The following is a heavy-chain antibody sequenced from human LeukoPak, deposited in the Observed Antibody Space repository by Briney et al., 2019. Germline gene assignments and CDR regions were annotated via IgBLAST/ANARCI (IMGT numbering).Heavy chain of an antibody. J-gene: IGHJ4*02. V-gene: IGHV3-21*01. CDR3: ARGHTAVTRHFDF. CDR1: GFTFSAYE. CDR2: ISSGSSAI. Sequence: GGSLRLSCAASGFTFSAYEMNWVRQAPGKGLEWVSIISSGSSAIFSADALKGRFTISRDDAKNLLYLDMNSLRAEDTAVYYCARGHTAVTRHFDFWGQGTLVTVSS. D-gene: IGHD4-17*01.